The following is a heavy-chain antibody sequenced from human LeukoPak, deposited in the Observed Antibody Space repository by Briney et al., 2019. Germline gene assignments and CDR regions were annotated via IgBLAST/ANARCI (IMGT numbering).Heavy chain of an antibody. CDR1: GFSLSTSGMC. CDR2: IDWDDDK. D-gene: IGHD6-13*01. CDR3: ARNLQQLGGGAFDI. Sequence: SGPTLVNPTQTLTLTCTFSGFSLSTSGMCVSWIRQPPGKALEWLARIDWDDDKYYSTSLKTRLTISKDTSKNQVVLTMTNMDPVDTATYYCARNLQQLGGGAFDIWGQGTMVTVSS. V-gene: IGHV2-70*11. J-gene: IGHJ3*02.